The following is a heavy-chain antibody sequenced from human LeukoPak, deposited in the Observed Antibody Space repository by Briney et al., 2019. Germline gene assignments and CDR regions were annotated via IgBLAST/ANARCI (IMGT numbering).Heavy chain of an antibody. CDR2: ISGSGGST. D-gene: IGHD1-1*01. Sequence: PGGSLRLSCAASGFTFSSYAMSWVRQAPGKGLEWVSAISGSGGSTYYADSVKGRFTISRDNSKNTLYLQMNSLRAEDTAVYYCAKRWGWLERRPDFDYWGQGTLVTVSS. CDR3: AKRWGWLERRPDFDY. J-gene: IGHJ4*02. CDR1: GFTFSSYA. V-gene: IGHV3-23*01.